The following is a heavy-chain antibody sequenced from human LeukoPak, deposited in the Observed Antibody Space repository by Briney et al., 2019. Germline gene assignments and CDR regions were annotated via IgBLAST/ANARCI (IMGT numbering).Heavy chain of an antibody. CDR1: RYTFTSYY. CDR3: VKSRDGYNPTDY. CDR2: INPNLCSS. Sequence: SVNVSCKASRYTFTSYYMHWVRQAPAPPLEWIGIINPNLCSSSYPLKSHRRVTMTRDTSQSTDYMELSSLSSDDTALYYFVKSRDGYNPTDYWGQGTLVTVSS. J-gene: IGHJ4*02. D-gene: IGHD5-24*01. V-gene: IGHV1-46*01.